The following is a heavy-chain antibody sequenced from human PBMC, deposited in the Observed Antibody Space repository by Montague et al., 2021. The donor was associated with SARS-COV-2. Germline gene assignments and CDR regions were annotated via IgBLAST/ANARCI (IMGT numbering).Heavy chain of an antibody. D-gene: IGHD3-22*01. V-gene: IGHV4-39*02. CDR2: IYYTGNT. J-gene: IGHJ3*01. CDR3: AVLKRYFDSSGSHSAFDF. CDR1: GGSITNNIYY. Sequence: SETLSLTCTVSGGSITNNIYYWAWIRQPPGKGREWIGSIYYTGNTYYNPSLKSRVTISVLTSKNHFTLKLSSVTAAETAVYYCAVLKRYFDSSGSHSAFDFWGQGTKVTVSS.